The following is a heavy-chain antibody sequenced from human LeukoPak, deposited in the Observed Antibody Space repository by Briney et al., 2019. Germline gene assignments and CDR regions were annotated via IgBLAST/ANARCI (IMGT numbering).Heavy chain of an antibody. J-gene: IGHJ5*02. D-gene: IGHD3-10*01. CDR2: IYYSGST. Sequence: PSETLSLTCTVSGGSISSSSYYWGWIRRPPGKGLEWIGSIYYSGSTYYNPSLKSRVTISVDTSKNQFSLKLSSVTAADTAVYYCASPYYGSGSYIVDPWGQGTLVTVSS. V-gene: IGHV4-39*01. CDR1: GGSISSSSYY. CDR3: ASPYYGSGSYIVDP.